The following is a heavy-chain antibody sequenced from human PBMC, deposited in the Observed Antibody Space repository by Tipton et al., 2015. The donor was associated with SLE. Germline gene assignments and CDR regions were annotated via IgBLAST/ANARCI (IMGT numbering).Heavy chain of an antibody. CDR1: GFTFTKYA. Sequence: SLRLSCAASGFTFTKYAMTWVRQAPGKGLEWVSSITGSGDNTYYADSVKGRFTISRDNSKNTLYLQMNSLRAEDTAVYYCAKGDASRDHSYYLDVWGKGTTVTVSS. J-gene: IGHJ6*03. CDR3: AKGDASRDHSYYLDV. V-gene: IGHV3-23*01. CDR2: ITGSGDNT. D-gene: IGHD2-2*01.